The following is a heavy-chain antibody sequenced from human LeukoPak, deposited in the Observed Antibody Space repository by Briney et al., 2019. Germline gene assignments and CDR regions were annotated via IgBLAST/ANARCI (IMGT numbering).Heavy chain of an antibody. CDR3: ARDARTLYYYDSSGYQEVWFDP. J-gene: IGHJ5*02. CDR2: ISSSSSYI. CDR1: GFTFSSYS. Sequence: PGGSLRLSCAASGFTFSSYSMNWVRQAPGKGLGWVSSISSSSSYIYYADSVKGRFTISRDNAKNSLYLQMNSLRAEDTAVYYCARDARTLYYYDSSGYQEVWFDPWGQGTLVTVSS. D-gene: IGHD3-22*01. V-gene: IGHV3-21*01.